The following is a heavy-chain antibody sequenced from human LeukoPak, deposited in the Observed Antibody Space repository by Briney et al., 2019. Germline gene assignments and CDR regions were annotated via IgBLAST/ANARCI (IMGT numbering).Heavy chain of an antibody. J-gene: IGHJ6*02. CDR1: GYTCSVYY. CDR3: ARVLRQLPGEYYYYGMDV. V-gene: IGHV1-2*02. CDR2: INPNSGGT. D-gene: IGHD3-16*01. Sequence: ASVKISFKASGYTCSVYYMHWVWQAPGHGLVRLGWINPNSGGTNYAQKFQGRVTMTRDTSISTAYMELSRLRSDDTAVYYCARVLRQLPGEYYYYGMDVWGQGTTVTVSS.